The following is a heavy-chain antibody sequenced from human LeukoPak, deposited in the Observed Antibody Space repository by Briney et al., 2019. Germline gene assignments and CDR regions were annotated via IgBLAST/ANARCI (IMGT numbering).Heavy chain of an antibody. J-gene: IGHJ4*02. CDR3: ARRGYSSGWSGPDY. Sequence: SETLSLTCAVYGESFSGYSWSWIRQPPGRGLEWIGYIYQSGSTYYNPSLKSRVTISVDTSKNQFSLKLSSVTAADTAVYYCARRGYSSGWSGPDYWGQGTLVTVSS. CDR1: GESFSGYS. D-gene: IGHD6-19*01. V-gene: IGHV4-34*01. CDR2: IYQSGST.